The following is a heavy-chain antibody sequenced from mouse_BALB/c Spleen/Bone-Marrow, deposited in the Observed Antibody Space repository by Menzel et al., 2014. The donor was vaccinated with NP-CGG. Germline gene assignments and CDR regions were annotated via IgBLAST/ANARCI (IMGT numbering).Heavy chain of an antibody. Sequence: VQLQQSGTVLARPGASVKMSCKASGYSFTSYWMYWIKQRPGQGLDWIGAIYPGNSGTSYNQNFKGKAKLTAVTSASTAYMDLSSLTNEDSSVYYCTRSITTAVEFDYWGQGTSLTVSS. V-gene: IGHV1-5*01. CDR2: IYPGNSGT. D-gene: IGHD1-1*01. CDR3: TRSITTAVEFDY. CDR1: GYSFTSYW. J-gene: IGHJ2*03.